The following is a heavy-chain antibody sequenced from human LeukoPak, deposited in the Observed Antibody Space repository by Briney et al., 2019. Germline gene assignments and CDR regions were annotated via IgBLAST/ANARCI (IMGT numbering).Heavy chain of an antibody. Sequence: SETLSLTCTVSGGSTSSSSYYWSWIRQPAGKGLEWIGRIYTSGSTNYNPSLKSRVTISVDTSKNQFSLKLSSVTAADTAVYYCARDRIYDSSGYYYETYYYYMDVWGKGTTVTISS. CDR3: ARDRIYDSSGYYYETYYYYMDV. CDR2: IYTSGST. J-gene: IGHJ6*03. D-gene: IGHD3-22*01. CDR1: GGSTSSSSYY. V-gene: IGHV4-61*02.